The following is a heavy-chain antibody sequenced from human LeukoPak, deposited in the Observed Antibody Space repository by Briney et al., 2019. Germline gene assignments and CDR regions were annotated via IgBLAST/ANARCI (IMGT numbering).Heavy chain of an antibody. V-gene: IGHV1-46*01. CDR1: GYTFTSYY. Sequence: ASVKVSCKASGYTFTSYYMHWVRQAPGQGLEWMGIINPSGGSTSYAQKFQGRVTMTRDTSTSTVYMELSSLRSEDTAVYYCARDSGPGTVTIGEARSTYYYYYGMDVWGQGTTVTVPS. J-gene: IGHJ6*02. D-gene: IGHD4-17*01. CDR2: INPSGGST. CDR3: ARDSGPGTVTIGEARSTYYYYYGMDV.